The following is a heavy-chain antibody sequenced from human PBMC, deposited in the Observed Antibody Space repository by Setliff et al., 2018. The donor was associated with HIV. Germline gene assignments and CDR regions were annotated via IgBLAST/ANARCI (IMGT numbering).Heavy chain of an antibody. D-gene: IGHD2-21*01. J-gene: IGHJ6*02. V-gene: IGHV1-46*01. CDR3: ARVGPSIPYGMDV. CDR1: GGTFSSYV. Sequence: ASVKVSCKASGGTFSSYVISWVRQAPGQGLEWMGIINPSGGSTSDAQKFQGRVTMTRDTSTSTAYMELRSLRSDDTAVYYCARVGPSIPYGMDVWGQGTTVTVSS. CDR2: INPSGGST.